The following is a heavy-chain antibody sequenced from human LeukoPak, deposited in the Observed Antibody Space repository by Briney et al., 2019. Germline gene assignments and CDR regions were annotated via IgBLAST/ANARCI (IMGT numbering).Heavy chain of an antibody. CDR1: GFTFSSYG. J-gene: IGHJ4*02. Sequence: GGSLRLSCAASGFTFSSYGMHWVRQAPGKGLEWVAVISYDGSNKYYADSVKGRFTISRDNSKNTLYLQMNSLRAEDTAVYYCAKDRYYSGSYGHFDYWGQGTLVTVSS. CDR3: AKDRYYSGSYGHFDY. CDR2: ISYDGSNK. D-gene: IGHD1-26*01. V-gene: IGHV3-30*18.